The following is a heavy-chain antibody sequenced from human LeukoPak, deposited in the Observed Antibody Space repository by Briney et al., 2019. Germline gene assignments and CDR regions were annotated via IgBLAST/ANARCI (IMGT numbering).Heavy chain of an antibody. D-gene: IGHD3-10*01. Sequence: GGSLRLSCAASGFPFSSYAMSWVRQAPGKGLEWVSGISGSGGSTYYADSVKGRFTISRDNSKNRLYLQMNSLRAEDTAVYYCAKRPRGNYLDPFDYWGQGTLVTVSS. J-gene: IGHJ4*02. CDR3: AKRPRGNYLDPFDY. CDR1: GFPFSSYA. V-gene: IGHV3-23*01. CDR2: ISGSGGST.